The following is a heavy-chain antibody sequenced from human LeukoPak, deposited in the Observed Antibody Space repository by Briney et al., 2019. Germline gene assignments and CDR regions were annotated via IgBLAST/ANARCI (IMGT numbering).Heavy chain of an antibody. D-gene: IGHD6-19*01. CDR3: ARDSSGWHPFDY. CDR2: INPSGGST. CDR1: GYTFTSYY. Sequence: ASVKVSCKASGYTFTSYYMHWVRQAPGQGLEWMGIINPSGGSTSYAQKFQGRVTTTRDTSTSTVYMELSSLRSEDTAVYYCARDSSGWHPFDYWGQGTLVTVSS. V-gene: IGHV1-46*01. J-gene: IGHJ4*02.